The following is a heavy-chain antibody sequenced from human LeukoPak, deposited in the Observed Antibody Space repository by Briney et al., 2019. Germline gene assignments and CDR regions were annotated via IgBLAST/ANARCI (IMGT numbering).Heavy chain of an antibody. D-gene: IGHD3-16*01. Sequence: SSETLSLTCTVSGVSISSSNSYWGWIRQPPGKGLEWIGEINHSGSTNYNPSLKSRVTISVDTSKNQFSLKLSSVTAADTAVYYCARLAVTRGMKYWGQGTLVTVSS. CDR2: INHSGST. J-gene: IGHJ4*02. CDR1: GVSISSSNSY. V-gene: IGHV4-39*07. CDR3: ARLAVTRGMKY.